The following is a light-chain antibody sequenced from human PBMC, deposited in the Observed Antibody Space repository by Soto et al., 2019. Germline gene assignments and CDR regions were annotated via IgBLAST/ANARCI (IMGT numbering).Light chain of an antibody. Sequence: EIVLTQSPATLSLSPGERATLSCRASQSVSSYLAWYQKQPGQAPRLLIYDASNRATGIPARFSGSGSGTDFTLTISSLEPEAFEVYYCQQRSNWVLTFGGGTQVEIK. CDR1: QSVSSY. CDR2: DAS. V-gene: IGKV3-11*01. CDR3: QQRSNWVLT. J-gene: IGKJ4*01.